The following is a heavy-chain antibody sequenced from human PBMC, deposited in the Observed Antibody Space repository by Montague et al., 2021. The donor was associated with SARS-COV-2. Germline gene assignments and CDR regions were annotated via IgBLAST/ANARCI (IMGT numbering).Heavy chain of an antibody. D-gene: IGHD3-10*01. CDR2: VDYSGLT. Sequence: SETLSLTCTVSRDSISSHNYFWAWLRQPPGKGLEWIGSVDYSGLTFSNPSLESRVTISVDTSKKQFSLKVNSVTAADTAVYYCAKDGEALAWGTFDIWGQGTMVTVSS. J-gene: IGHJ3*02. CDR3: AKDGEALAWGTFDI. CDR1: RDSISSHNYF. V-gene: IGHV4-39*07.